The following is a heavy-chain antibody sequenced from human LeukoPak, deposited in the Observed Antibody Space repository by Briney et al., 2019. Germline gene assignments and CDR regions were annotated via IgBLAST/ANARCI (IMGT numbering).Heavy chain of an antibody. J-gene: IGHJ4*02. CDR2: ISSSGYYT. Sequence: GGSLRLSCAASGFSFSDYCMSWIRQAPGKGLAWVSYISSSGYYTSYTDSLKGRFTISRDNAKNSLYLQMISLRAEDTALYYCARVEGFIDYWGQGTLVTVSS. CDR3: ARVEGFIDY. V-gene: IGHV3-11*06. D-gene: IGHD3-16*02. CDR1: GFSFSDYC.